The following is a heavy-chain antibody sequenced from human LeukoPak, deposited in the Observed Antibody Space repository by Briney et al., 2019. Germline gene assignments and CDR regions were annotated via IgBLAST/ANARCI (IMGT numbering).Heavy chain of an antibody. D-gene: IGHD3-16*01. V-gene: IGHV3-7*01. Sequence: PGGSLRLSCAASGFTFSGSAMHWVRQASGKGLEWVANIKQDGSEKYYVDSVKGRFTISRGNAKNSLYLQMNSLRAEDTAVYYCARDFWGSSFDYWGQGTLVTVSS. CDR3: ARDFWGSSFDY. CDR1: GFTFSGSA. CDR2: IKQDGSEK. J-gene: IGHJ4*02.